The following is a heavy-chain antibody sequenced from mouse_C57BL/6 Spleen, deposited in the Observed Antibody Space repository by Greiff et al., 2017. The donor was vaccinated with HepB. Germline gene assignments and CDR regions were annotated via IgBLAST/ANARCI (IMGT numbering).Heavy chain of an antibody. Sequence: EVRLVESGGGLVKPGGSLKLSCAASGFTFSSYAMSWVRQTPEKRLEWVATISDGGSYTYYPDNVKGRFTISRDNAKNNLYLQMSHLKSEDTAMYYCARFKLGAFDYWGQGTTLTVSS. J-gene: IGHJ2*01. CDR1: GFTFSSYA. D-gene: IGHD4-1*01. CDR2: ISDGGSYT. V-gene: IGHV5-4*03. CDR3: ARFKLGAFDY.